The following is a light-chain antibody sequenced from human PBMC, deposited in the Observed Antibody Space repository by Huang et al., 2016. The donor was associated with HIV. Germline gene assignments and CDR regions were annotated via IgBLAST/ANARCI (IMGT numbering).Light chain of an antibody. Sequence: EIVLTQSPGTLSLSPGERATLSCRASQRVSSSYLAWYQQQPGQAPRLLIFGASSRATGIPDRFSGSGSGTDFTLTISRLEPEDFAVYYCQQYGSSPLMYTFGQGTKLEIK. J-gene: IGKJ2*01. CDR2: GAS. V-gene: IGKV3-20*01. CDR1: QRVSSSY. CDR3: QQYGSSPLMYT.